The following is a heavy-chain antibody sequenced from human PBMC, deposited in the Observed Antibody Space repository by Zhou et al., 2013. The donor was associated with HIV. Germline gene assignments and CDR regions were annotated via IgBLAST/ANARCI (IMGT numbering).Heavy chain of an antibody. CDR1: GYTFTANY. CDR3: ARDKNPTVFDF. CDR2: INPGIGST. J-gene: IGHJ4*02. Sequence: QVQLVQSGAEMKKPGASVNISCKASGYTFTANYIHWVRQAPGQGLEWMGLINPGIGSTYYAEKFQGRVTMTRDTSTSTVNMQLGTLTSEDTAVYYCARDKNPTVFDFWGQGTLVTVSS. V-gene: IGHV1-46*01.